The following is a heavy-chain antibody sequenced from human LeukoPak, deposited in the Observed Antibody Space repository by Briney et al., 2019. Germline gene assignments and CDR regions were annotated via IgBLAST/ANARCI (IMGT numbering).Heavy chain of an antibody. V-gene: IGHV3-21*01. J-gene: IGHJ4*02. Sequence: PGGSLRLSCAASGFTFSSYSMNWVRQAPGEGLEWVSSISSSSSYIYYADSVKGRFTISRDNAKNSLYLQMNSLRAEDTAVYYCVTAVALYYFDYWGQGTLVTVSS. D-gene: IGHD6-19*01. CDR3: VTAVALYYFDY. CDR2: ISSSSSYI. CDR1: GFTFSSYS.